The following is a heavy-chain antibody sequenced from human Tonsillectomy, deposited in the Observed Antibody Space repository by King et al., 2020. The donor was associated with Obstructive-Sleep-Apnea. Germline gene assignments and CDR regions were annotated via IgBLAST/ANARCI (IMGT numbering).Heavy chain of an antibody. Sequence: QLQESGPGLVKPSETLSLTCTVSVGSIISYYWSWIRQPPGKGLEWIGYIYYSGSTKYNPSLKNRVTISVDTSKNQFSLKLSSVTAAATAVYYCARHTTDYDVLTGYSYHFDSWGQGTLVTVSS. D-gene: IGHD3-9*01. CDR2: IYYSGST. J-gene: IGHJ4*02. V-gene: IGHV4-59*08. CDR1: VGSIISYY. CDR3: ARHTTDYDVLTGYSYHFDS.